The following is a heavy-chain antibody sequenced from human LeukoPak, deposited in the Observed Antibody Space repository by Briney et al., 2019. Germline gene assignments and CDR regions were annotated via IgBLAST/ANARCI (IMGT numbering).Heavy chain of an antibody. V-gene: IGHV4-59*08. CDR1: GGSISGYY. J-gene: IGHJ4*02. CDR2: IYYSGST. Sequence: SETLSLTCTVSGGSISGYYWSWIRQPPGQGLGWIGYIYYSGSTNSNPSLKSRVTISVDASKNQFSLKLSSVTAADTAVYYCARLRGDYDYWGQGTLVTVSS. CDR3: ARLRGDYDY. D-gene: IGHD4-17*01.